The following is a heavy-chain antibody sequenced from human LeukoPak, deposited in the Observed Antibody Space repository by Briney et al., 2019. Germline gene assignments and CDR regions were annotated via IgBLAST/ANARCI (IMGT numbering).Heavy chain of an antibody. D-gene: IGHD3-16*02. J-gene: IGHJ4*02. CDR1: GDSISSSYYY. CDR3: ARQMTYYDYVWGTYRPYYFDS. V-gene: IGHV4-39*07. Sequence: SETLSLTCSVSGDSISSSYYYWGWVRQPPGKGLEWIGSIYYSGSTYYNPSLKSRVTMSVDTSKNQFSLKLSSVTAADTAVYSCARQMTYYDYVWGTYRPYYFDSWGQGTLVTVSS. CDR2: IYYSGST.